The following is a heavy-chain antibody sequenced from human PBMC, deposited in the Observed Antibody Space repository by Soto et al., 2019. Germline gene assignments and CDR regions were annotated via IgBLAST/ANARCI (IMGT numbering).Heavy chain of an antibody. Sequence: GGSLRLSCAASGFTFSKYGMHWVRQAPGKGLEWVALIWNDGIRKVYVDSVKGRFTISRDNSKNTLDLQTNNLRDGDTAVYYCARDDDNDANALDYWGPGTLVT. CDR2: IWNDGIRK. CDR1: GFTFSKYG. J-gene: IGHJ4*02. CDR3: ARDDDNDANALDY. V-gene: IGHV3-33*01.